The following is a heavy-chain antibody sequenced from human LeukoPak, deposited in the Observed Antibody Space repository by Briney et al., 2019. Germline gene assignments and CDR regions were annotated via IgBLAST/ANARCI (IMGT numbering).Heavy chain of an antibody. Sequence: GGSLRLSCAASGFTFSSYGIHWVRQAPGKGLEWVAVIWYDGSNKYYADSVKGRFTISRDNSKNTLYLQMNSLRAEDTAVYYCAREGTQSSGYFAYFDYWGQGTLVTVSS. V-gene: IGHV3-33*01. J-gene: IGHJ4*02. D-gene: IGHD3-22*01. CDR3: AREGTQSSGYFAYFDY. CDR1: GFTFSSYG. CDR2: IWYDGSNK.